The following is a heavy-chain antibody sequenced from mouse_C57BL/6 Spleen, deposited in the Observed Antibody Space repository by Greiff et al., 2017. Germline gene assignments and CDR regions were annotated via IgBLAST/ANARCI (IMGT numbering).Heavy chain of an antibody. V-gene: IGHV10-1*01. CDR3: VRPHGYDLYSVV. D-gene: IGHD2-2*01. CDR2: IRSKSNNYAT. Sequence: EVKLEESGGGLVQPKGSLKLSCAASGFSFNTYAMNWVRQAPGKGLEWVARIRSKSNNYATYYADSVKDRFTISRDDSESMLYLQMNNLKTEDTARYYCVRPHGYDLYSVVWGTGPRATVPS. CDR1: GFSFNTYA. J-gene: IGHJ1*03.